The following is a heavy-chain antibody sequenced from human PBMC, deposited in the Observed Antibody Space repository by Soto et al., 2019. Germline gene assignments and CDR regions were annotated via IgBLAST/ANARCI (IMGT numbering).Heavy chain of an antibody. CDR3: AKGPCSGGRCYEHY. Sequence: GGSLRLSCAASGFTFSSYAMSWVRQAPGKGLEWVSAISGSGGSTYYADSVKGRFTISRDNSKNTLYLQMNSLRAEDTAVYYCAKGPCSGGRCYEHYWGQGTLVTVSS. V-gene: IGHV3-23*01. J-gene: IGHJ4*02. CDR2: ISGSGGST. CDR1: GFTFSSYA. D-gene: IGHD2-15*01.